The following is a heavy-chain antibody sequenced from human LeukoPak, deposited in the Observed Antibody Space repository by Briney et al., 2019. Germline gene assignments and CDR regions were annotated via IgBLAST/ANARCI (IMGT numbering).Heavy chain of an antibody. D-gene: IGHD4-11*01. CDR1: GYSISSGYY. CDR3: ATTVRADDAFDI. Sequence: KPSETLSLTCAVSGYSISSGYYWGWIRQPPGKGLEWIGSIYHSGSTYYNPSLKSRVTISIDTSRNQFSLKLSSVTAADTAIYPCATTVRADDAFDIWGQGTMVTVSS. V-gene: IGHV4-38-2*01. J-gene: IGHJ3*02. CDR2: IYHSGST.